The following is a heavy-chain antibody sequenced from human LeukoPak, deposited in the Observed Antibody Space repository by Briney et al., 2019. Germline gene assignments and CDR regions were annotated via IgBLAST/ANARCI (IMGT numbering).Heavy chain of an antibody. CDR3: ARGPITAAFDY. J-gene: IGHJ4*02. V-gene: IGHV1-2*02. CDR1: GYAFAGYY. Sequence: GASVKVSCKASGYAFAGYYIHWFRQAPGQGLEWMGWINPDNGGSGDAQKFQGRVTLTRDTSVNTVYMELTRLRSDDTAIYYCARGPITAAFDYWGQGTLVTISS. CDR2: INPDNGGS. D-gene: IGHD5-12*01.